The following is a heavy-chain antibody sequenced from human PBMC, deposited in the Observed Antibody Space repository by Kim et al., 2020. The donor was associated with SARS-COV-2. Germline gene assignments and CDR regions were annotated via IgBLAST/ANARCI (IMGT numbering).Heavy chain of an antibody. D-gene: IGHD2-15*01. CDR3: AKKEIVGPSDY. Sequence: SVKVSCKASGGTFGTYTITWVRQAPGQGLEWMGGIIPIFGTPDYAQNFQGRVTISADESTSTAYMELSSLRSEDTAVYYCAKKEIVGPSDYWGQGTLFTVSS. CDR2: IIPIFGTP. CDR1: GGTFGTYT. V-gene: IGHV1-69*13. J-gene: IGHJ4*02.